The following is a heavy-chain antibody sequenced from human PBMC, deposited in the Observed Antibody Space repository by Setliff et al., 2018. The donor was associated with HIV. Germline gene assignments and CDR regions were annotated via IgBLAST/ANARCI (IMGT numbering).Heavy chain of an antibody. V-gene: IGHV5-51*01. J-gene: IGHJ4*02. CDR3: ARLGGSFGIPHFDF. CDR2: VYPADSNT. Sequence: ESLKISCKVSGYVFSDYWIAWVRQTPGKGLEWMGLVYPADSNTIYSPSFQHQVTISADKSFSTAFLQWSDVKASDSGIYFCARLGGSFGIPHFDFWGQGTPVTVSS. CDR1: GYVFSDYW. D-gene: IGHD3-3*02.